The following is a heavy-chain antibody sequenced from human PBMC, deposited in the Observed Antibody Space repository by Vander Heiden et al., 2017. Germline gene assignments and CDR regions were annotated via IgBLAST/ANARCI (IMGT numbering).Heavy chain of an antibody. V-gene: IGHV3-11*01. CDR2: ISSSGSTI. J-gene: IGHJ4*02. CDR3: ARGPHDSSGYYYGEIIDY. CDR1: GFTFSYYY. D-gene: IGHD3-22*01. Sequence: QVQLVESGGVLVKPVGSMRLYCAAYGFTFSYYYMSWIRQSPGKGMECVSYISSSGSTIYNADSGKGRFTISRDNAKNSLYLQMNSLGAEDTAVYYCARGPHDSSGYYYGEIIDYWGQGTLVTVSS.